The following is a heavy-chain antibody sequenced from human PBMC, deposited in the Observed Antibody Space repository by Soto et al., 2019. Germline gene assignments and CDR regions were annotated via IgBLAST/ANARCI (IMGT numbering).Heavy chain of an antibody. J-gene: IGHJ4*02. D-gene: IGHD7-27*01. V-gene: IGHV3-21*01. Sequence: GGSLRLSCAASGFTFSSYSMNWVRQAPGKGLEWVSSISSSSSYIYYADSVKGRFTISRDNAKNSLYLQMNSLRAEDTAVYYCAKAGLTGDVYYFDYWGQGTLVTVSS. CDR3: AKAGLTGDVYYFDY. CDR2: ISSSSSYI. CDR1: GFTFSSYS.